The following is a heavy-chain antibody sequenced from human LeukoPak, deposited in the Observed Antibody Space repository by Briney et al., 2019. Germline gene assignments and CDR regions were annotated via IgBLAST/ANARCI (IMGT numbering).Heavy chain of an antibody. CDR1: GYTFTSYG. Sequence: ASVKVSCKASGYTFTSYGISWVRQAPGQGLEWMGWISAYSGNTNYAQKLQGRVTMTTDTSTSTAYMELRSLRSDDTAVYYCARAHMVVVVAATFDPWGQGTLVTVSS. J-gene: IGHJ5*02. CDR2: ISAYSGNT. D-gene: IGHD2-15*01. V-gene: IGHV1-18*01. CDR3: ARAHMVVVVAATFDP.